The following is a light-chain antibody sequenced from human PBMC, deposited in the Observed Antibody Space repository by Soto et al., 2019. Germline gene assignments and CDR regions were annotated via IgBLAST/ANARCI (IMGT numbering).Light chain of an antibody. Sequence: QSVLTQPASVSGSPGQSIAVSCTGTSSDVGSYNRVSWYQQPPGTAPKLIIYDVNNRPLGVPDRFFGSKSGNTASLTISGHQAEDEADYYCCSYTTRTTYVFGTGTRSPS. CDR1: SSDVGSYNR. J-gene: IGLJ1*01. CDR3: CSYTTRTTYV. V-gene: IGLV2-18*02. CDR2: DVN.